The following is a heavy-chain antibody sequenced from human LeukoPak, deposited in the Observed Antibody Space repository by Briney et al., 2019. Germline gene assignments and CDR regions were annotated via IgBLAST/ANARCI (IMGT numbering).Heavy chain of an antibody. V-gene: IGHV1-18*01. CDR2: ISCYNGDT. CDR1: GYTFTHHG. J-gene: IGHJ4*02. CDR3: MRDPTNTSGRYAYFDF. Sequence: ASVKVSCKASGYTFTHHGISWVRQAPGQGLEWMGWISCYNGDTKFGQKFQGRVTMSKDASTTTAYMKLTGLTSVDTAVYYCMRDPTNTSGRYAYFDFWGQGTLVTVSS. D-gene: IGHD1-26*01.